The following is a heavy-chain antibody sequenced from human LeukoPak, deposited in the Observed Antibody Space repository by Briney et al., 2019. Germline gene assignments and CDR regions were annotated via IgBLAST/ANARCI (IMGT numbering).Heavy chain of an antibody. CDR1: GYTFTGYY. V-gene: IGHV1-2*02. Sequence: ATVKVSCKASGYTFTGYYMHWVRQAPGQGLEWMGWINPNTGETNSAQKFQGRVTMTRDTTINTAYTELTRLTSDDTAVYYCASYPRYSSTPPFDYWGQGTLVTVSS. J-gene: IGHJ4*02. CDR3: ASYPRYSSTPPFDY. CDR2: INPNTGET. D-gene: IGHD2-2*01.